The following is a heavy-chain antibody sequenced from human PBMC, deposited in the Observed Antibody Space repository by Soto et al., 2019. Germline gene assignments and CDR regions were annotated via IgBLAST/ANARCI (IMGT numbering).Heavy chain of an antibody. CDR1: GFSLSTTGVS. Sequence: QITLKESGPTLVKPTQTLTLTCTVSGFSLSTTGVSVGWIRQPPGKALEWLVLIYWDDDKRYSPSMKSRLTITKDTTKKPVVLTMTNLDPVDTATYYCARGAGDWGQGTLVTVSS. V-gene: IGHV2-5*02. J-gene: IGHJ4*02. CDR2: IYWDDDK. CDR3: ARGAGD. D-gene: IGHD3-10*01.